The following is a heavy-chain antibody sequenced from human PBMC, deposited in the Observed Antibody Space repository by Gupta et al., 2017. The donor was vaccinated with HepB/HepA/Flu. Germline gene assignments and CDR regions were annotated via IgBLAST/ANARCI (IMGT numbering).Heavy chain of an antibody. J-gene: IGHJ4*02. CDR2: IYYSGRT. CDR1: GDSISSSY. Sequence: QVQLQESGPGLVKPSETLSLTCTVSGDSISSSYWTWIRQPPGKGLEWIGHIYYSGRTNYNHALKSRVTISLDKSKNKDAIRLRSVTATETAIYYCARQKGTRVVTPYFDDGGQGTMVTV. CDR3: ARQKGTRVVTPYFDD. D-gene: IGHD4-23*01. V-gene: IGHV4-59*08.